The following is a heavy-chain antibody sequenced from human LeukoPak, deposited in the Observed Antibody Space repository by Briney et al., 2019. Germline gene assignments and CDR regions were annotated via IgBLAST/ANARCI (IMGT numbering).Heavy chain of an antibody. CDR1: GFTFSIYA. V-gene: IGHV3-23*01. CDR2: IDASRGTT. J-gene: IGHJ4*02. D-gene: IGHD3-16*02. CDR3: AKAGYVWGSYRYTPS. Sequence: GGSLRLSCAASGFTFSIYAMNWVRQAPGKGLEWVSAIDASRGTTYYADSVKGRFTISRDNSKNTLYLQMNSLRAEDTAVYYCAKAGYVWGSYRYTPSWGQGTLVTVSS.